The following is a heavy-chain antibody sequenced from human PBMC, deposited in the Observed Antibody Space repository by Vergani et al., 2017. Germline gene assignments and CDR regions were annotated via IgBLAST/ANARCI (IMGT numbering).Heavy chain of an antibody. Sequence: QVQLVESGGGVVQPGRSLRLSCAASGFTFSSYGMHWVRQAPGKGLEWVAVISYDGSNKYYADSVKGRFTISRDNSKNTLYLQMNSLRAEDTAVYYCAKDYGYCGGDCCHDAFDIWGQGTMVTGSS. CDR1: GFTFSSYG. CDR2: ISYDGSNK. J-gene: IGHJ3*02. CDR3: AKDYGYCGGDCCHDAFDI. V-gene: IGHV3-30*18. D-gene: IGHD2-21*02.